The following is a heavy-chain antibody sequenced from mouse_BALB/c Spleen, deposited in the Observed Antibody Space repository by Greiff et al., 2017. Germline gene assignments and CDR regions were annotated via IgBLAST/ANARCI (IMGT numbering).Heavy chain of an antibody. CDR1: GFNIKDTY. J-gene: IGHJ2*01. Sequence: EVKLQESGAELVKPGASVKLSCTASGFNIKDTYMHWVKQRPEQGLEWIGRIDPANGNTKYDPKFQGKATITADTSSNTAYLQLSSLTSEDTAVYYCARSGGSSYFDYWGQGTTLTVSS. V-gene: IGHV14-3*02. CDR3: ARSGGSSYFDY. CDR2: IDPANGNT. D-gene: IGHD1-1*01.